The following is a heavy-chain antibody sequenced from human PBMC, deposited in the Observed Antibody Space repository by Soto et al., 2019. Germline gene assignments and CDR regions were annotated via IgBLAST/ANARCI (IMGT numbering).Heavy chain of an antibody. CDR3: ASTKMRAAASFDY. Sequence: SETLSLTCTVSGGSISGGDYYWSWIRQPPGKGLEWIGYIYYSGSTYYNPSLKSRVTISIDTSKKQFSLKLTSLTAADTAVYYCASTKMRAAASFDYWGQGALVTVS. CDR1: GGSISGGDYY. J-gene: IGHJ4*02. CDR2: IYYSGST. D-gene: IGHD6-13*01. V-gene: IGHV4-30-4*02.